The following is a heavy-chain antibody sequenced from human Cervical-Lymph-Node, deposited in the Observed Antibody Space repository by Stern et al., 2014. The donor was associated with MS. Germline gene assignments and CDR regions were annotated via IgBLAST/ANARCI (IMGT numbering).Heavy chain of an antibody. J-gene: IGHJ4*02. CDR1: GFTFSSYA. Sequence: EDQLVESGGGLVQPGGSLRLSCAASGFTFSSYAMSWVRQAPGKGLEWVSAISGSGGSTYYADSVKGRFTISRDNSKNTLYLQMNSLRVEDTAVYYCANNIVATQDFDYWGQGTLVTVSS. V-gene: IGHV3-23*04. D-gene: IGHD5-12*01. CDR3: ANNIVATQDFDY. CDR2: ISGSGGST.